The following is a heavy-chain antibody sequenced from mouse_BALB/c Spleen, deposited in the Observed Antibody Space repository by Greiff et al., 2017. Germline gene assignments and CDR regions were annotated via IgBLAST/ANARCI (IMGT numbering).Heavy chain of an antibody. J-gene: IGHJ2*01. CDR2: ISSGGST. Sequence: EVMLVESGGGLVKPGGSLKLSCAASGFTFSSYAMSWVRQTPEKRLEWVASISSGGSTYYPDSVKGRFTISRDNARNILYLQMSSLRSEDTAMYYCARGRDYYGSSYVDYWGQGTTLTVSS. CDR1: GFTFSSYA. CDR3: ARGRDYYGSSYVDY. V-gene: IGHV5-6-5*01. D-gene: IGHD1-1*01.